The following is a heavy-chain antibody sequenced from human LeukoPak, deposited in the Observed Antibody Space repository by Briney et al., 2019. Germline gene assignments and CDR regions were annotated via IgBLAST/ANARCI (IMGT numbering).Heavy chain of an antibody. D-gene: IGHD3-22*01. J-gene: IGHJ4*02. V-gene: IGHV5-51*01. CDR1: GYIFTSYW. CDR3: ARSQMTYYYDSSGYSPLDY. Sequence: GESLKISCKGSGYIFTSYWIGWVRQMPGKGLEWMGIIYPGDSDTRYSPSFQGQVTISADKSISTAYLQWSSLKASDTAMYYCARSQMTYYYDSSGYSPLDYWGQGTLVTVSS. CDR2: IYPGDSDT.